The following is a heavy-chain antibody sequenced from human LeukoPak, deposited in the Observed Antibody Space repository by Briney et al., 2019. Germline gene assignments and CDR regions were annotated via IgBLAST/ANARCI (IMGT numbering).Heavy chain of an antibody. J-gene: IGHJ4*02. CDR1: GFTFSSYG. CDR2: IKQDGSEK. V-gene: IGHV3-7*01. D-gene: IGHD3-10*01. Sequence: GGSLRLSCAASGFTFSSYGMHWVRQAPGKGLEWVANIKQDGSEKYYVDSVKGRFTISRDNAKNSLYLQMNSLRAEDTAVYYCARGPGLLWFGVPYDYWGQGTLVTVSS. CDR3: ARGPGLLWFGVPYDY.